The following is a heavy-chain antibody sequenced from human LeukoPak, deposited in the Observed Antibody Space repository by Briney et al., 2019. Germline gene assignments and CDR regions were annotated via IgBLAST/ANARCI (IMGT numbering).Heavy chain of an antibody. Sequence: SETLSLTCTVSGGSISSGSYYWSWIRQPAGKGLEWIGRIYTSGSTNYNPSPKSRVTISVDTSKNQFSLKLNSVTAADTAVYYCSTGMLRGLAPVFLDYWGQGTLVTVSS. CDR2: IYTSGST. V-gene: IGHV4-61*02. CDR3: STGMLRGLAPVFLDY. D-gene: IGHD3-10*01. CDR1: GGSISSGSYY. J-gene: IGHJ4*02.